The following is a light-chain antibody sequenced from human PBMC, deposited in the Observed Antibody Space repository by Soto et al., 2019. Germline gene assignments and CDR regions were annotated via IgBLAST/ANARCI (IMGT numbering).Light chain of an antibody. J-gene: IGKJ1*01. CDR3: QQYNSYWT. CDR2: DAS. CDR1: QSISSW. Sequence: DIQINQYPSTLSASVGDRVTITCRASQSISSWLAWYQQKPGKAPKLLIYDASSLESGVPSRFSGSGSGTEFTLTISSLQPDDFATYYCQQYNSYWTFGQGTKVDI. V-gene: IGKV1-5*01.